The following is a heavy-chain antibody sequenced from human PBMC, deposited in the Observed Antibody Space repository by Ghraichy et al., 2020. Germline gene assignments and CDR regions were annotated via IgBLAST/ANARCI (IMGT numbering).Heavy chain of an antibody. D-gene: IGHD6-13*01. CDR1: GFTFSYYS. J-gene: IGHJ4*02. CDR3: ARGRSSSSWNLDY. CDR2: ISSTSSNI. Sequence: SCAASGFTFSYYSMNWVRQAPGKGLEWVSHISSTSSNIYYADSVKGRFTISRDSAKNSLYLEMNSLRDEDTAMYYCARGRSSSSWNLDYWGQGTLVTVSS. V-gene: IGHV3-48*02.